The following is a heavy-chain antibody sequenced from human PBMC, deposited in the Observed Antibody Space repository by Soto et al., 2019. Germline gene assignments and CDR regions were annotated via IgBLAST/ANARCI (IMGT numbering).Heavy chain of an antibody. Sequence: QVQLVESGGGVVQPGRSLRLSCAASGFTFSSYGMHWVRQAPGKGLEWVAVISYDGSNKYYADSVKGRFTISRDNSKNTLYLQMNSLRAEDTAVYYCLLGFRYWGQGTLVTVSS. D-gene: IGHD7-27*01. CDR1: GFTFSSYG. J-gene: IGHJ4*02. CDR3: LLGFRY. CDR2: ISYDGSNK. V-gene: IGHV3-30*03.